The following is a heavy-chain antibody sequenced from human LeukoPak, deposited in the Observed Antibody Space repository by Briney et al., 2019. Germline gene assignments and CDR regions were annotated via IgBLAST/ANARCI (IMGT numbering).Heavy chain of an antibody. CDR1: GFTFSNAW. V-gene: IGHV3-15*01. CDR2: IKSKTDGGTT. Sequence: GGSLRLSCAASGFTFSNAWMSWVRQAPGKGLEWIGRIKSKTDGGTTDYAAPVKGRFTISRDYSKNTLYLQMNSLKTEDTAVYYCTTTMVRESLNYYYYYGMDVWGKGTTVTVSS. D-gene: IGHD3-10*01. CDR3: TTTMVRESLNYYYYYGMDV. J-gene: IGHJ6*04.